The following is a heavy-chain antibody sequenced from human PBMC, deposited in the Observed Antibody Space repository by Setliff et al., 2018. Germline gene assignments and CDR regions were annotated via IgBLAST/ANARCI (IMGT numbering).Heavy chain of an antibody. CDR1: GFTFSSYG. CDR2: ISSSSTTI. D-gene: IGHD3-10*01. V-gene: IGHV3-48*01. Sequence: PGGSLRLSCAASGFTFSSYGMDWVRQAPGKGLEWLSYISSSSTTIYYADSVKGRFTVSRDNAKNSLYLQMNSLRADDAAVYYCARDHVYGSQYYYYYYGMDVWGQGITVTAP. CDR3: ARDHVYGSQYYYYYYGMDV. J-gene: IGHJ6*02.